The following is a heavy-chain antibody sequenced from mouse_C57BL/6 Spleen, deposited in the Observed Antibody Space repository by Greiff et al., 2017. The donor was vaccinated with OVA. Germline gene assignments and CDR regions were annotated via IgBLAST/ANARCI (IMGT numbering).Heavy chain of an antibody. J-gene: IGHJ4*01. CDR3: ARTLYDYDEDYYAMDY. CDR2: ISSGSSTI. CDR1: GFTFSDYG. V-gene: IGHV5-17*01. Sequence: EVQLQQSGGGLVKPGGSLKLSCAASGFTFSDYGMHWVRQAPEKGLEWVAYISSGSSTIYYADTVKGRFTISRDNAKNTLFLQMTSLRSEDTAMYYCARTLYDYDEDYYAMDYWGQGTSVTGSS. D-gene: IGHD2-4*01.